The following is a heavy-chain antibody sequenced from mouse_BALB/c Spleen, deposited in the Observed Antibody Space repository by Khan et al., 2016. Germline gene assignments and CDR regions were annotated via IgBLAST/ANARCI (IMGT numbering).Heavy chain of an antibody. J-gene: IGHJ3*01. CDR2: INTNTGEP. CDR1: GYTFTNYG. CDR3: AEDYYGSNWFAY. V-gene: IGHV9-3*02. Sequence: QIQLVQSGPELKKPGETVKISCKASGYTFTNYGMNWVKQAPGKGLKWMGWINTNTGEPTYAEEFKGRFAFSLETSASTAYLQINNPKNEDKATYFCAEDYYGSNWFAYWGQGTLVTVSA. D-gene: IGHD1-1*01.